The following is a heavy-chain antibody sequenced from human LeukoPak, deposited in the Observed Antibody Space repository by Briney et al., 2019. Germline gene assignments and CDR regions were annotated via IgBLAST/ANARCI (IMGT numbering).Heavy chain of an antibody. CDR2: ISGRGGTT. D-gene: IGHD3-9*01. CDR3: ASLLYYDFLTGIDY. V-gene: IGHV3-23*01. Sequence: AGGSLRLSCAASGFSFSSYAMTWVRQAPGKGLEWVSAISGRGGTTYYADSVKGRFTISRDNSKNMLYLQMDSLRDEDTAVYYCASLLYYDFLTGIDYWSQGTLVTVSS. J-gene: IGHJ4*02. CDR1: GFSFSSYA.